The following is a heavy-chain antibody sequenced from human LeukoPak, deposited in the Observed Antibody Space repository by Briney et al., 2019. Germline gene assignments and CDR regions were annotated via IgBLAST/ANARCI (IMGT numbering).Heavy chain of an antibody. V-gene: IGHV3-23*01. CDR1: EFTFSSYA. D-gene: IGHD1-26*01. Sequence: GGSLRLSCAASEFTFSSYAMGWVRQAPGKGLEWVSTISGSGGSTYYADSVKGRFTISRSRDNSKNTLYLQMNSLRDEDTAIYYCAKHSGSYYAYYFDYWGQGTLVSVSS. CDR2: ISGSGGST. J-gene: IGHJ4*02. CDR3: AKHSGSYYAYYFDY.